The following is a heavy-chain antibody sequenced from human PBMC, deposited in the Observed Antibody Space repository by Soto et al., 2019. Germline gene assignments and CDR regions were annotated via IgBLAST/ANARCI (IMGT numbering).Heavy chain of an antibody. D-gene: IGHD1-26*01. CDR3: ASHGGSSPEGLYYYVMDV. CDR2: IIPIFGTA. Sequence: QVQLVQSGAEVKKPGSSVKVSCKASGGTFSSYAISWVRQAPGQGLEWMGGIIPIFGTADYAQKFQGRVPSPAAIXTXTXXLQPSTLGAGVTAVYYCASHGGSSPEGLYYYVMDVWGHGTTVSVSS. CDR1: GGTFSSYA. J-gene: IGHJ6*02. V-gene: IGHV1-69*14.